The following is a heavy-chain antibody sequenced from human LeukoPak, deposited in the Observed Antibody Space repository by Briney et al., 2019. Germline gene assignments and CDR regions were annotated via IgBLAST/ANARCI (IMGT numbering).Heavy chain of an antibody. Sequence: GGSLRLSCADSGFTFSSYAMHWVRQAPGKGLKYVSAISSNGGSTYYGNSVKGRFTISRDNSKNTLYLQMGSLRAEDMAVYYCARGAIFGVVVYYYMDVWGKGTTVTVSS. V-gene: IGHV3-64*01. CDR1: GFTFSSYA. D-gene: IGHD3-3*01. CDR2: ISSNGGST. CDR3: ARGAIFGVVVYYYMDV. J-gene: IGHJ6*03.